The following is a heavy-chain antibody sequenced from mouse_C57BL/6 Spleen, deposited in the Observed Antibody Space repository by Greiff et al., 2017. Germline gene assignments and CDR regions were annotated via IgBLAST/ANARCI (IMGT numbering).Heavy chain of an antibody. Sequence: EVKVEESGGGLVKPGGSLKLSCAASGFTFSDYGMHWVRQAPEKGLEWVAYISSGSSTIYYADTVKGRFTISRDNAKNTLFLQMTSLRSEDTAMYYCAKITTATSYYAMDYWGQGTSVTVSS. CDR1: GFTFSDYG. V-gene: IGHV5-17*01. CDR3: AKITTATSYYAMDY. CDR2: ISSGSSTI. D-gene: IGHD1-2*01. J-gene: IGHJ4*01.